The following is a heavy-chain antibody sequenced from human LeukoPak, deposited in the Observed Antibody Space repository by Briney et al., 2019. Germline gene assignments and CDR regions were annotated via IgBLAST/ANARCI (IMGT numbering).Heavy chain of an antibody. Sequence: ASVKVSCKASGYTFTSYYMHWVRQAPGQGLEWMGIINPSGGSTSYAQKFQGRVTMTRDMSTSTDYMELSSLRSEDTAVYYCARDNSVEDTAWWFAPWGQEPLVTVPS. CDR2: INPSGGST. V-gene: IGHV1-46*01. D-gene: IGHD4-23*01. CDR1: GYTFTSYY. CDR3: ARDNSVEDTAWWFAP. J-gene: IGHJ5*02.